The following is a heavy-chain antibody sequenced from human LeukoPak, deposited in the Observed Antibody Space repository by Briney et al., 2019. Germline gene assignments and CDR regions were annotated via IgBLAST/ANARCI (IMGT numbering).Heavy chain of an antibody. V-gene: IGHV4-59*08. CDR2: IHYSGNT. CDR1: GASLSAYS. J-gene: IGHJ4*02. D-gene: IGHD3-9*01. Sequence: SETLSVTCTVSGASLSAYSWSWIRQPPGKGLEWIGCIHYSGNTHCNPSLESRVTLSVDTSKNQFSLKLSSVTAADTAVYYCARHGRESRYFDWLLYYIDHWGQGALVTVSS. CDR3: ARHGRESRYFDWLLYYIDH.